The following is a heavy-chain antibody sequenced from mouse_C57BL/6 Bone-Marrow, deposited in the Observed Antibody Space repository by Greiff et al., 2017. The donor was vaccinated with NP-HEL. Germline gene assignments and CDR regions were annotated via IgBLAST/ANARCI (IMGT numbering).Heavy chain of an antibody. CDR3: ARLTGTNAMDY. Sequence: EVKLQESGGGLVKPGGSLKLSCAASGFTFSSYTMSWVRQTPEKRLEWVATISGGGGNTYYPDSVKGRFTISRDNAKNTLYLQMSSLRSEDTALYYCARLTGTNAMDYWGQGTSVTVSS. CDR1: GFTFSSYT. CDR2: ISGGGGNT. D-gene: IGHD4-1*01. V-gene: IGHV5-9*01. J-gene: IGHJ4*01.